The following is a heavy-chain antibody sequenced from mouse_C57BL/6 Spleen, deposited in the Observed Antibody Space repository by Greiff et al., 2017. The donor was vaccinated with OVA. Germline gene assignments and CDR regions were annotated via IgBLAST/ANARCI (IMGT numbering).Heavy chain of an antibody. CDR1: GFTFSSYA. D-gene: IGHD4-1*01. J-gene: IGHJ2*01. V-gene: IGHV5-4*01. CDR2: ISDGGSYT. Sequence: EVKLMESGGGLVKPGGSLKLSCAASGFTFSSYAMSWVRQTPEKRLEWVATISDGGSYTYYPDNVKGRFTISRDNAKNNLYLQMSHLKSEDTAMYYCARESAGTGHFDYWGQGTTLTVSS. CDR3: ARESAGTGHFDY.